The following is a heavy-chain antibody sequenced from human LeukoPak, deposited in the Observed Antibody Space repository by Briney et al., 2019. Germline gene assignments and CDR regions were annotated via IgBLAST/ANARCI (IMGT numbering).Heavy chain of an antibody. CDR1: GGSISSGDYY. Sequence: PSETLSLTCTVSGGSISSGDYYWSWIRQPPGKGLEWIGYIYYSGSTYYNPSLKSRVTISVDTSKNQFSLKLSSVTAADTAVYYCARDIPQNLRSYDSSGLFAFDIWGQGTMVTVSS. CDR2: IYYSGST. J-gene: IGHJ3*02. V-gene: IGHV4-30-4*01. D-gene: IGHD3-22*01. CDR3: ARDIPQNLRSYDSSGLFAFDI.